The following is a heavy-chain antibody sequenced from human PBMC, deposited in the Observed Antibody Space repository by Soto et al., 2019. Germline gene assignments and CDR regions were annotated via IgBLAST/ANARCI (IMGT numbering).Heavy chain of an antibody. CDR3: ASRGSGSYYDY. J-gene: IGHJ4*02. CDR2: LSGSGGST. V-gene: IGHV3-23*01. CDR1: GFTFSSYA. Sequence: EVQLLESGGGLVQPGGSLRLACAASGFTFSSYAMRWVRQAPVKGLEWVSGLSGSGGSTYYADSVKGRFTISRDNSKNTLYLQMNSLRAEDTAVYYCASRGSGSYYDYWGQGTLVTVSS. D-gene: IGHD1-26*01.